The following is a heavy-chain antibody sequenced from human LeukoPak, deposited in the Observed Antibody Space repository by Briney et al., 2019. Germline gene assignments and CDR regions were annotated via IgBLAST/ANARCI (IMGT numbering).Heavy chain of an antibody. CDR2: IYYSGST. Sequence: SETLSLTCTVSGGSISSYYWSWIRQPPGKGLEWIGFIYYSGSTNYNPSLKSRVTISVDTSKNQFSLKLTSVTAADTAVYYCARSGCSSTSCYGFDIWGQGTMVTVSS. CDR1: GGSISSYY. J-gene: IGHJ3*02. D-gene: IGHD2-2*01. CDR3: ARSGCSSTSCYGFDI. V-gene: IGHV4-59*01.